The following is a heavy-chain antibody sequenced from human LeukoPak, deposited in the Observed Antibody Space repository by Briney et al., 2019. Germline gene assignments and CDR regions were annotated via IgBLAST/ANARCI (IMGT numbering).Heavy chain of an antibody. Sequence: GGSLRLSCAASGFTFSSYAMSWVRQAPGKGLEWDSAISGSGGSTYYADSVKGRFTISRDNSENTLYLQMNSLRAKDTAVYYCAKTGAMATVTTRAALYFDYWDQGTLVTVSS. CDR3: AKTGAMATVTTRAALYFDY. V-gene: IGHV3-23*01. CDR1: GFTFSSYA. D-gene: IGHD5-24*01. J-gene: IGHJ4*02. CDR2: ISGSGGST.